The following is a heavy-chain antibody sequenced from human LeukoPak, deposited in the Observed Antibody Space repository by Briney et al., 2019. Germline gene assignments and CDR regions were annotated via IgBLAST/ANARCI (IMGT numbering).Heavy chain of an antibody. D-gene: IGHD6-6*01. CDR1: GYTFTSYY. V-gene: IGHV1-46*01. J-gene: IGHJ6*03. CDR2: INPSGGST. Sequence: ASVKVSCKASGYTFTSYYMHWVRQAPGQGLEWMGIINPSGGSTSYAQKFQGRVTMTRDMSTSTAYMELSSLRSEDTAVYYCARALPDSSSSRFHLYYYYMDVWGKGTTVTVSS. CDR3: ARALPDSSSSRFHLYYYYMDV.